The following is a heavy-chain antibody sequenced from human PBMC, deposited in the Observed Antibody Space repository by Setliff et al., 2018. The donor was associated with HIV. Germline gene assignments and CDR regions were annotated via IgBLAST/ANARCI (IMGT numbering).Heavy chain of an antibody. CDR3: ARHQDIVVMALNWFDP. CDR2: IYNSGST. J-gene: IGHJ5*02. Sequence: SETLSLTCTVSGGSISSGGYYWSWIRQPPGKGLEWIGSIYNSGSTYYNPSLKSRVTISVDTSKNQFSLKLSSVTAADTAVYYCARHQDIVVMALNWFDPWGQGTLVTVSS. CDR1: GGSISSGGYY. D-gene: IGHD2-8*01. V-gene: IGHV4-39*01.